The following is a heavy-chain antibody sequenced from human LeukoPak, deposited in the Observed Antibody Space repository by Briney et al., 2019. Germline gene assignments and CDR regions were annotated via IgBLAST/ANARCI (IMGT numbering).Heavy chain of an antibody. CDR1: GFTFSSYE. CDR2: ISSSGSTI. V-gene: IGHV3-48*03. CDR3: ASWAGTVDGFNGPFDF. J-gene: IGHJ4*02. D-gene: IGHD3-10*01. Sequence: PGGSLRLSCAASGFTFSSYEMNWVRQAPGKGLEWVSYISSSGSTIYYANSVQGRFTISRDNARNSLYLQMNSLRPEDTAVYYCASWAGTVDGFNGPFDFWGQGTLVTVSS.